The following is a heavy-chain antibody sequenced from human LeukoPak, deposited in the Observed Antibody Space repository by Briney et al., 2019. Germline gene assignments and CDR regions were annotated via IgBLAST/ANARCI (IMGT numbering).Heavy chain of an antibody. CDR1: GFTFSSYW. CDR2: ISYDGSNK. J-gene: IGHJ4*02. Sequence: GGSLRLSCAASGFTFSSYWMHWVRQAPGKGLEWVAVISYDGSNKYYADSVKGRFTISRDNSKNTLYLQMNSLRAEDTAVYYCAKGGYGDYGRLDYWGQGTLVTVSS. CDR3: AKGGYGDYGRLDY. V-gene: IGHV3-30*18. D-gene: IGHD4-17*01.